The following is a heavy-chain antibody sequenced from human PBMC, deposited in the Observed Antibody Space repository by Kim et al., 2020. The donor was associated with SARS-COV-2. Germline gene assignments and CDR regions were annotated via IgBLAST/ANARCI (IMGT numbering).Heavy chain of an antibody. J-gene: IGHJ4*02. Sequence: SETLSLTCTVSGGSISSSSYYWGWIRQPPGKGLEWIGSIYYSGSTYYNPSLKSRVTISVDTSKNQFSLKLSSVTAADTAVYYCAIIPYPYCGGDCYSDYFDYWGQGTLVTVSS. CDR3: AIIPYPYCGGDCYSDYFDY. CDR2: IYYSGST. D-gene: IGHD2-21*02. V-gene: IGHV4-39*01. CDR1: GGSISSSSYY.